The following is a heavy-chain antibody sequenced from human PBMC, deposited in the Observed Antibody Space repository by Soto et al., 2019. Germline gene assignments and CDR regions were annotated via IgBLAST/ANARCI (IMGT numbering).Heavy chain of an antibody. J-gene: IGHJ4*02. CDR2: ISAYNGNT. D-gene: IGHD6-19*01. V-gene: IGHV1-18*01. CDR3: ARAVAVAGNYFDY. Sequence: ASVKVSCKASGYTFTSYGISWVRQAPGQGLEWMGWISAYNGNTNYAQKLQGRVTMTRDTSTSTVYMELSSLRSEDTAVYYCARAVAVAGNYFDYWGQGTLVTVS. CDR1: GYTFTSYG.